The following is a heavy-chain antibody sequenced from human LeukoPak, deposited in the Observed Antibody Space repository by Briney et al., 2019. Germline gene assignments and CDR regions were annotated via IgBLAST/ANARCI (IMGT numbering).Heavy chain of an antibody. CDR3: ASVGGQPLHYFDY. CDR2: VKSKTDGGTT. Sequence: GESLKISCTASEFTFNSAWMNWVRQAPGKGLEWLARVKSKTDGGTTDYAAPVKGRFTISRDDSQNTLYLQINSLKTEDTAVYYCASVGGQPLHYFDYWGQGTLVTVSS. V-gene: IGHV3-15*01. D-gene: IGHD2-2*01. J-gene: IGHJ4*02. CDR1: EFTFNSAW.